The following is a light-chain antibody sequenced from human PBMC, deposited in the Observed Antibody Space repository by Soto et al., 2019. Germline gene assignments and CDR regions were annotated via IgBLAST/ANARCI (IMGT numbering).Light chain of an antibody. J-gene: IGLJ2*01. CDR2: EVT. CDR3: SSYVGSNNLV. CDR1: SSDVGTYDY. V-gene: IGLV2-8*01. Sequence: QSALTQPPSASGSLGQSVTISCTGTSSDVGTYDYVSWYQQHPGKAPKLMIYEVTKRPSGVPDRFSGSKSGNTASLTVSGLQAEDEADYYCSSYVGSNNLVFGGGTKLTVL.